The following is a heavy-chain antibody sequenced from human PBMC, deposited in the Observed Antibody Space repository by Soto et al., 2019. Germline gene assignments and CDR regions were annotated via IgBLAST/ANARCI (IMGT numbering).Heavy chain of an antibody. V-gene: IGHV3-33*01. J-gene: IGHJ4*02. CDR2: IWYDGSNK. D-gene: IGHD6-13*01. Sequence: GGSLRLSCAASGFTFSSYGMHWVRQAPGKGLEWVAVIWYDGSNKYYADSVKGRFTISRDNSKNTLYLQMNSLRAEDTAVYYCARDLGRIRIAAAFDYWGQGTLVTVSS. CDR1: GFTFSSYG. CDR3: ARDLGRIRIAAAFDY.